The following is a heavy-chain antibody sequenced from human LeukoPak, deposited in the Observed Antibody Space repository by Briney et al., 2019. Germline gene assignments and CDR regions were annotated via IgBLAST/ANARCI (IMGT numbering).Heavy chain of an antibody. J-gene: IGHJ4*02. CDR1: GYTFTGYY. D-gene: IGHD1-26*01. CDR2: INPNSGGT. CDR3: ARGPLLSGSYYGSDY. V-gene: IGHV1-2*02. Sequence: ASVKVSCKASGYTFTGYYMHWVRQAPGQGLEWMGWINPNSGGTNYAQKFQGRVTMTRDTSISTAYMELSRLRSDDTAVYYCARGPLLSGSYYGSDYWGQGTLVTVSS.